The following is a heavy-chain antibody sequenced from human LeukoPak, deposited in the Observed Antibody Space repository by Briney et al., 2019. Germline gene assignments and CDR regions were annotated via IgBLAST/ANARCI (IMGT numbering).Heavy chain of an antibody. Sequence: PGGSLRLSYAASGFTSSDYYMSWIRQAPGKGLEWVSYISSSGSAIYYADSVKGRFTISRDNAKNSLYLQMNSLRAEDTAVYYCARVPSYYYYMDVWGKGTTVTVSS. CDR3: ARVPSYYYYMDV. CDR2: ISSSGSAI. J-gene: IGHJ6*03. D-gene: IGHD2-2*01. V-gene: IGHV3-11*01. CDR1: GFTSSDYY.